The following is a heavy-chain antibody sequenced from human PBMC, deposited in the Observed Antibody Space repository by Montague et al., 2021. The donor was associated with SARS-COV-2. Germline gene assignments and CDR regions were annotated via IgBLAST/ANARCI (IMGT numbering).Heavy chain of an antibody. CDR1: GGSISSPDYY. Sequence: SETLSLTCTVSGGSISSPDYYWGWIRQSPGKGLEWIGSISYTGRTYYNPSLRSRVSFSMDTSKNHFSLSLSSVTVADTAVYFCARQLPSYCATNKCYPYYFDGLGQGALVTVSS. J-gene: IGHJ4*02. CDR3: ARQLPSYCATNKCYPYYFDG. CDR2: ISYTGRT. D-gene: IGHD2-8*01. V-gene: IGHV4-39*01.